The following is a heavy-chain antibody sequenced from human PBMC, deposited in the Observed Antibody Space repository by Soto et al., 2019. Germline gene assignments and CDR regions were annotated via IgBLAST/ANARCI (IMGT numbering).Heavy chain of an antibody. Sequence: QLQLQESGPGLVKPSETLSLTCTVSGGSISSSSYYWGWIRQPPGKGLEWIGSIYYSGSTYYNPSLKSRVTISVDTSKNQFSLKLSPVTAADTAVYYCARHSDILRGVDIWGQGTMVTVSS. CDR3: ARHSDILRGVDI. V-gene: IGHV4-39*01. CDR1: GGSISSSSYY. D-gene: IGHD3-9*01. CDR2: IYYSGST. J-gene: IGHJ3*02.